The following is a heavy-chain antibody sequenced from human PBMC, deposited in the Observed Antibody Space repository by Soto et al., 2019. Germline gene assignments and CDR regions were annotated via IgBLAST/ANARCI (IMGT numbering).Heavy chain of an antibody. J-gene: IGHJ4*02. D-gene: IGHD3-10*01. CDR2: ISYDGSNK. Sequence: GGSLRLSCAASGFTFSSYAMHWVRQAPGKGLEWVEVISYDGSNKYYADSVKVRFTISRDNSKNTLYLQMNSLRAEDTAVYYCASDPCHMVRGLIIGPFYXWGQGTLVTVSX. V-gene: IGHV3-30-3*01. CDR1: GFTFSSYA. CDR3: ASDPCHMVRGLIIGPFYX.